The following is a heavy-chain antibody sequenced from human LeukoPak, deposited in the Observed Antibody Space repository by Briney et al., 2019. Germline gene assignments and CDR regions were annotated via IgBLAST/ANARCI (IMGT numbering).Heavy chain of an antibody. J-gene: IGHJ4*02. V-gene: IGHV4-39*01. CDR2: IYYSGST. CDR1: GGSISSSGYY. Sequence: SETLSLTCTVSGGSISSSGYYWGWIRQPPGKGLEWIGTIYYSGSTYYNPSLKSRVTISVDTSKNQFSLKLSSVTAADTAVYHCASLVVVTGYLDYWGQGTLATVSS. CDR3: ASLVVVTGYLDY. D-gene: IGHD2-21*02.